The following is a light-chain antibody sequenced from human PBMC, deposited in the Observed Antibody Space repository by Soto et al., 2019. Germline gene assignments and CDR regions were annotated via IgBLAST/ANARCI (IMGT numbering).Light chain of an antibody. V-gene: IGKV3-15*01. CDR3: QQYDEWPIT. Sequence: EKVMTQSPATLSVSPGERATLSCRASQNVKTRLAWYQQKPGHAPRLLIYDAFTRATGIPARFSGSGSGTEFTLTISSLQSEDFAVYYCQQYDEWPITFGGGTKVEIK. CDR1: QNVKTR. CDR2: DAF. J-gene: IGKJ4*01.